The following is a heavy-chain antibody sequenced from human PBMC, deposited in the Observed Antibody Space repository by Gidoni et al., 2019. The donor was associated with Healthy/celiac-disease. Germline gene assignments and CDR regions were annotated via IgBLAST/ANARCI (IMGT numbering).Heavy chain of an antibody. J-gene: IGHJ4*02. CDR2: ISSSGSTI. CDR1: GFTFSSYE. D-gene: IGHD6-19*01. Sequence: EVQLVESGGGLVQPGGSLRLSCAASGFTFSSYEMNWVRQAPGKGLEWVSYISSSGSTIYYADSVKGRFTISRDNAKNSLYLQMNSLRAEDTAVYYCARDPSSGWLDWGQGTLVTVSS. V-gene: IGHV3-48*03. CDR3: ARDPSSGWLD.